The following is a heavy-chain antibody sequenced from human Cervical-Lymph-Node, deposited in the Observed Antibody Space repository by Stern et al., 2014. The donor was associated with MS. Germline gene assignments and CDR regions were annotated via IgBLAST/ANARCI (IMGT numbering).Heavy chain of an antibody. CDR2: FYYSGSA. CDR1: GGSVSRGSYY. J-gene: IGHJ4*02. D-gene: IGHD3-22*01. Sequence: QLQLQESGPGLVKPSETLSLTCTVSGGSVSRGSYYWSWIRQPPGKGLEWIGYFYYSGSANYNHSLKSLVQLSVETTTNQFFLNLSSVTAADTAVYYCARDSSGYYLHFDYWGQGTLVTVSS. V-gene: IGHV4-61*01. CDR3: ARDSSGYYLHFDY.